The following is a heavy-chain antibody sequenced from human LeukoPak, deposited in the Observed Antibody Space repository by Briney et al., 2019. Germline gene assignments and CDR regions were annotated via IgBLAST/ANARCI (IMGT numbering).Heavy chain of an antibody. D-gene: IGHD4-17*01. Sequence: PSETVSLTCTVSGGSISSSSYYWGWIRQPPGKGLEWIGSIYYSGSTYYNPSLKSRVTISVDTSKNQFSLKLSSVTAADTAVYYCARLVLGDYGGAFFDPWGQGTLVTVSS. V-gene: IGHV4-39*07. CDR1: GGSISSSSYY. CDR3: ARLVLGDYGGAFFDP. J-gene: IGHJ5*02. CDR2: IYYSGST.